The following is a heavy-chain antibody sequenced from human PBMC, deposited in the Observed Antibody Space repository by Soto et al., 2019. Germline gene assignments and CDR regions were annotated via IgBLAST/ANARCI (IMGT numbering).Heavy chain of an antibody. Sequence: PSETLSLTCTVSGGSISNYYWSWIRQPPGKGLEWIGYIHYSGNTKYNPSLKSRVTISADTSKNQFSLKLSSVTAADTAVYYCARVHYDFWSGYFALLAYWGQGSLVTVSS. V-gene: IGHV4-59*08. J-gene: IGHJ4*01. CDR1: GGSISNYY. D-gene: IGHD3-3*01. CDR2: IHYSGNT. CDR3: ARVHYDFWSGYFALLAY.